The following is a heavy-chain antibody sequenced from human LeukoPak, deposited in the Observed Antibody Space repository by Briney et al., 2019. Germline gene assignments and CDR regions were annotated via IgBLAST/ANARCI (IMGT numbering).Heavy chain of an antibody. CDR1: GGSISSGGYY. D-gene: IGHD1-26*01. CDR2: IYYSGST. Sequence: SETLSLTCTGSGGSISSGGYYWSWIRQHPGKGLEWIGYIYYSGSTYYNPSLKSRVTISVDTSKNQFSLKLSSVTAADTAVYYCARAFSGSYLGINWFDPWGQGTLVTVSS. V-gene: IGHV4-31*03. CDR3: ARAFSGSYLGINWFDP. J-gene: IGHJ5*02.